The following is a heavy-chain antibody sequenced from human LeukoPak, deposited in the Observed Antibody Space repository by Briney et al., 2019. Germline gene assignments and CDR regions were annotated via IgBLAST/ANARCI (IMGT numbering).Heavy chain of an antibody. V-gene: IGHV3-23*01. CDR3: AKDVSSGYYSASASYFDY. D-gene: IGHD3-22*01. J-gene: IGHJ4*02. CDR2: ISGSGGST. Sequence: GGSLRLSCAASGFTFSSYAMSWVRQAPGKGLEWVSAISGSGGSTYYADSVKGRFTISRDNSKNTLYLQMNSLRAEDTAVYYCAKDVSSGYYSASASYFDYWGQGTLVTVSS. CDR1: GFTFSSYA.